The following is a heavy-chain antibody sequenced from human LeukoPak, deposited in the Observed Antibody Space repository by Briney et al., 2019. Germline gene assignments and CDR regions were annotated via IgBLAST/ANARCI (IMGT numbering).Heavy chain of an antibody. J-gene: IGHJ4*02. CDR3: ARVDYMVRGVTLDY. CDR1: GFNFSRHA. V-gene: IGHV3-30*14. D-gene: IGHD3-10*01. Sequence: GGSLRLSCAASGFNFSRHAMNWVRQAPGKGLEWVAVISYDGSNKDYADSVKGRFTISRDNSKNTLYLQMNGLRAEDTAVYYCARVDYMVRGVTLDYWGQGTLVTVSS. CDR2: ISYDGSNK.